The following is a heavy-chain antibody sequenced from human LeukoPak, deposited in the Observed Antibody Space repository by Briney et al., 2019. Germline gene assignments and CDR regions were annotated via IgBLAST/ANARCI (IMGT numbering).Heavy chain of an antibody. Sequence: GGSLRLSCAASGFTFSSYSMNWVRQAPGKGLEWVSYISSSSSTIYYADSVKGRFTISRDNAKNSLYLQMNSLRAEDTAVYYCARDGKAKNDCWGQGTLVTVST. D-gene: IGHD1-26*01. CDR1: GFTFSSYS. V-gene: IGHV3-48*04. J-gene: IGHJ4*02. CDR2: ISSSSSTI. CDR3: ARDGKAKNDC.